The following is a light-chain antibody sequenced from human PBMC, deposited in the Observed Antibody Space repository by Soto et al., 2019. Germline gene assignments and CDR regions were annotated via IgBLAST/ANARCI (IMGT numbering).Light chain of an antibody. V-gene: IGLV1-47*01. CDR2: RNG. Sequence: QSVLTQPPSASGAPGQRVTISCSGSFSNIGSNYVYWYQQLPGTAPRLLIYRNGQRPSGVPDRFSGSKSGASASLDISGLRSEDEAGYYCAAWNASVGVFGGGTKVTVL. J-gene: IGLJ3*02. CDR3: AAWNASVGV. CDR1: FSNIGSNY.